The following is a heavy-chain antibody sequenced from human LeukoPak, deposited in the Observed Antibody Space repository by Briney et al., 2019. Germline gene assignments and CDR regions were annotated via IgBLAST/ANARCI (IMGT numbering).Heavy chain of an antibody. J-gene: IGHJ4*02. CDR1: GFTFSSYD. CDR3: ARDGEWELSHDY. V-gene: IGHV3-48*04. D-gene: IGHD1-26*01. Sequence: PGESLRLSCAASGFTFSSYDMQWVRQAPGKGLEWISYISRSSSTIYYADSVKGRFTISRDNAKNSLFLQMSSLRAEDTAVYYCARDGEWELSHDYWGQGTLVTVSS. CDR2: ISRSSSTI.